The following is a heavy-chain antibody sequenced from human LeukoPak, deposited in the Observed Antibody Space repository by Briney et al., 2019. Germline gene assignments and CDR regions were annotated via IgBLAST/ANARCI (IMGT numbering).Heavy chain of an antibody. CDR3: ASSRGSGSYGFGMDV. D-gene: IGHD3-10*01. CDR2: INPSGGST. V-gene: IGHV1-46*01. Sequence: ASVKVSCKASGYTFTSYYMHWVRQAPGQGLEWMGIINPSGGSTSYAQKFQGRVTMTRDTSTSTVYMELSSLRSKDTAVYYCASSRGSGSYGFGMDVWGKGTTVTVSS. CDR1: GYTFTSYY. J-gene: IGHJ6*04.